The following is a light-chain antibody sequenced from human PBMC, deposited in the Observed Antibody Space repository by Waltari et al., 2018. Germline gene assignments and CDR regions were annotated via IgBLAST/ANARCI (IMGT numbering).Light chain of an antibody. CDR3: CSFAGSHTYVV. CDR1: TREVRGFNF. V-gene: IGLV2-11*01. CDR2: DVS. J-gene: IGLJ2*01. Sequence: QSALTQPPSVSGSPGQSVTISSPGPTREVRGFNFVSCYQPHPGKTPKLMIYDVSKRPSGVPDRFSGSKSGNTASLTISGLQTEDEADYYCCSFAGSHTYVVFGGGTKLTVL.